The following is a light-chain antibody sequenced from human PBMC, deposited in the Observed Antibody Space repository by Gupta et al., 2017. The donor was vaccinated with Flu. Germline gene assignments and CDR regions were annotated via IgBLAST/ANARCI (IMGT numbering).Light chain of an antibody. Sequence: DIQMTQSPSTLSASVGDRVTITCRASQSVSSWLAWYQQKPGTAPKLLIYKASSLEGGVPSRFSGSGSGTEFTLTISSLQPGDFATYYCQQYNSYSPITFGQATRLEIK. CDR1: QSVSSW. J-gene: IGKJ5*01. V-gene: IGKV1-5*03. CDR2: KAS. CDR3: QQYNSYSPIT.